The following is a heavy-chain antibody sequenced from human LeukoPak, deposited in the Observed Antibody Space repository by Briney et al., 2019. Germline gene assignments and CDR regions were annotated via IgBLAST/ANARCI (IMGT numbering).Heavy chain of an antibody. D-gene: IGHD2-8*01. Sequence: PGGSLRLSCAASGFSFSRYSMNWVRQAPWKRLEWVSYISSGSSTIYYADSVQGRFTISRDNAKNSLYLQMNSLRDEDTAVYYCARDRAYGDYWGQGTLVTVSS. CDR3: ARDRAYGDY. V-gene: IGHV3-48*02. J-gene: IGHJ4*02. CDR1: GFSFSRYS. CDR2: ISSGSSTI.